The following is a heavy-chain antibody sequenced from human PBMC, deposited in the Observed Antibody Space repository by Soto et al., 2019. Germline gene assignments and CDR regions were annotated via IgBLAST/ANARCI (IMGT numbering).Heavy chain of an antibody. V-gene: IGHV4-34*01. J-gene: IGHJ5*02. D-gene: IGHD3-3*01. CDR2: INHSGST. CDR1: GGSFSGYY. Sequence: QVQLQQWGAGLLKPSETLSLTCAVYGGSFSGYYWSWIRQPPGKGLEWIGEINHSGSTNYNPSLKSRVTISVDTSKNQFSLQLSSVTAADTAVYYCASKAYYDFWSGSERFDPWGQGTLVTVSS. CDR3: ASKAYYDFWSGSERFDP.